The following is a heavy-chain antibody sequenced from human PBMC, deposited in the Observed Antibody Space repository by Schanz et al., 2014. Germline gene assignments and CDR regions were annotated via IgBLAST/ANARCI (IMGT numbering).Heavy chain of an antibody. CDR2: ISYSGST. D-gene: IGHD4-17*01. CDR1: GGSISSATYY. V-gene: IGHV4-31*03. CDR3: ARDRGHGDLPGDI. J-gene: IGHJ3*02. Sequence: QVQLQESGPGLVKPSQTLSLTCTVSGGSISSATYYWSWIRQHPGKGLEWIGFISYSGSTYYNPSLKSRVTISVDTSKNQFSLNLSSATAADTAVYYCARDRGHGDLPGDIWGQGTMVTGSS.